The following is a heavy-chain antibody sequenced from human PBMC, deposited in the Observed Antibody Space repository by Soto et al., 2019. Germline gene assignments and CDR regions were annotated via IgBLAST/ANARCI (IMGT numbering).Heavy chain of an antibody. J-gene: IGHJ6*02. CDR2: INPSGGST. V-gene: IGHV1-46*01. CDR1: GYTFTSYY. CDR3: ARESWTLWPHLYYYYYGMDV. Sequence: GASVKVSCKASGYTFTSYYMHWVRQAPGQGLEWMGIINPSGGSTSYAQKFQGRVTMTRDTSTSTVYMELSSLRSEDTVVYYCARESWTLWPHLYYYYYGMDVWGQGTTVTVSS. D-gene: IGHD3-10*01.